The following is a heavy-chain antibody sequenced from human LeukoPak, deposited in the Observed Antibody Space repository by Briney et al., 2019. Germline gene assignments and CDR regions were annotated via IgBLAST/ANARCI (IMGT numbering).Heavy chain of an antibody. CDR2: IGGKGDNT. CDR3: AKFPQLAHFDY. Sequence: GGSLRLSCAASGFTFSNSAMNWVRKAPGKGLEWVSAIGGKGDNTLYADSVKGRFTISRDNSNNMLYLQMNSLRAEDTAVYYCAKFPQLAHFDYRGQGTLVTVSS. D-gene: IGHD6-13*01. V-gene: IGHV3-23*01. J-gene: IGHJ4*02. CDR1: GFTFSNSA.